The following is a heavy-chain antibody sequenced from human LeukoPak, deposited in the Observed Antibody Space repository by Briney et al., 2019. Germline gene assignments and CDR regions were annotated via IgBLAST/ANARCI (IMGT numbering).Heavy chain of an antibody. D-gene: IGHD2-2*01. CDR3: ARKDIVVVPAAISPQYYYYYYYMDV. J-gene: IGHJ6*03. Sequence: GGSLRLSCAASGFTFSNYARRWVRQAPGKGLEWVSGISGSGDSTYYADSVKGRFTISRDNAKNSLYLQMNSLRAEDTAVYYCARKDIVVVPAAISPQYYYYYYYMDVWGKGTTVTISS. CDR1: GFTFSNYA. CDR2: ISGSGDST. V-gene: IGHV3-23*01.